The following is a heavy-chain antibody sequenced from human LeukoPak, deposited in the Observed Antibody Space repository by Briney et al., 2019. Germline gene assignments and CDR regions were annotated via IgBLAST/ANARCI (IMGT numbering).Heavy chain of an antibody. CDR1: GYTFSSFD. CDR3: ARASGPRSSWYPLDS. V-gene: IGHV1-8*01. D-gene: IGHD6-13*01. Sequence: EASVKISCKASGYTFSSFDINWVRQASGQRVEWMGWMNPDSGAAGYAQKFQGRLTLIRNTSISTAYMELHRLRSEDTAIYYCARASGPRSSWYPLDSWGQGTLVSVSA. CDR2: MNPDSGAA. J-gene: IGHJ4*02.